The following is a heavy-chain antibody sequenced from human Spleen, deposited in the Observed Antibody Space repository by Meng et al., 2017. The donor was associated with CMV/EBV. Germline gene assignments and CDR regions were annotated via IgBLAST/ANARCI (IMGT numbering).Heavy chain of an antibody. D-gene: IGHD3-10*01. CDR3: VRGSGSSPFDY. Sequence: ASVKVSCKASGGTFSSYAISWVRQAPGEGLEWMGWISTYNGKTNYAQNLQGRVTMTRDTSTSTVYMDLRSLTSDDTAVYYCVRGSGSSPFDYWGQGTLVTVSS. V-gene: IGHV1-18*01. CDR2: ISTYNGKT. J-gene: IGHJ4*02. CDR1: GGTFSSYA.